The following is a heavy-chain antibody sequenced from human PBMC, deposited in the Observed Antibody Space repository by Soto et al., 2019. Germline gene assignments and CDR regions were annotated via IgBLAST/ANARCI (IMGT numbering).Heavy chain of an antibody. J-gene: IGHJ3*02. CDR1: GFTFSSYS. Sequence: GGSLRLSCAASGFTFSSYSMNWVRQAPGKGLEWVSSISSSSSYIYYADSVKGRFTISRDNAKNSLYLQMNSLRAEDTAVYYCARECSACGPGRNPDAFDIWGQGTMVTVSS. D-gene: IGHD3-10*02. V-gene: IGHV3-21*01. CDR3: ARECSACGPGRNPDAFDI. CDR2: ISSSSSYI.